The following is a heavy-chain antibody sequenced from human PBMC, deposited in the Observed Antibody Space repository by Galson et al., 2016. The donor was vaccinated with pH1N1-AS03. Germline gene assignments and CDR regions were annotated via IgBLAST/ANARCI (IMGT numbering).Heavy chain of an antibody. Sequence: PALVKPTQTLTLTCDFSGFSLNTNGVGVGWIRQPPGKPLEWLALIYWNSEKRYNPFLKGRLTITKDTSKNQVVLTMTNMAPGDTATYFCARKPTGSMVVTIGVGYFERWGRGTLVAVSS. CDR3: ARKPTGSMVVTIGVGYFER. J-gene: IGHJ2*01. CDR1: GFSLNTNGVG. D-gene: IGHD2-21*02. V-gene: IGHV2-5*01. CDR2: IYWNSEK.